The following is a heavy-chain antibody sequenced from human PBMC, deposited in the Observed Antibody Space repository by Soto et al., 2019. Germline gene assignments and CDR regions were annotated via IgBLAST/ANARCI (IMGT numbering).Heavy chain of an antibody. Sequence: SETLSLTCTVSGGSSSSGGYYWSWIRQHPGKGLEWIGDIYHSGSTNYNPSLKSRATISVDKSKNQFSLKLSSVTAADTAVYYCARVSRLVLGYWGQGTLVTVSS. CDR3: ARVSRLVLGY. J-gene: IGHJ4*02. V-gene: IGHV4-31*03. CDR2: IYHSGST. D-gene: IGHD6-19*01. CDR1: GGSSSSGGYY.